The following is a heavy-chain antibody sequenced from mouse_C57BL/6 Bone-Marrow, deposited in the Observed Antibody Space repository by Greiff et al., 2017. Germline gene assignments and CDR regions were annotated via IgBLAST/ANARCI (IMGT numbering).Heavy chain of an antibody. CDR3: ARARGTVYAMDY. Sequence: QVQLQQSGPELVKPGASVKISCKASGYAFSSSWMNWVKQRPGQGLEWIGRIYPGDGDTNYNGKFKGKATLTADKSSSTAYMQLSSLTSEDSAVYFCARARGTVYAMDYWGQGTAVTVSA. J-gene: IGHJ4*01. V-gene: IGHV1-82*01. D-gene: IGHD2-14*01. CDR2: IYPGDGDT. CDR1: GYAFSSSW.